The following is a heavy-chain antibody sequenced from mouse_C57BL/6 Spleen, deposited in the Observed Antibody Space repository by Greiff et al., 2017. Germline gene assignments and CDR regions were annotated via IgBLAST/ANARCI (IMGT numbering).Heavy chain of an antibody. CDR3: ARSRSNYDYALDY. D-gene: IGHD2-5*01. CDR2: IDPSDSYT. CDR1: GYTFTSYW. V-gene: IGHV1-50*01. Sequence: QVQLQQPGAELVKPGASVKLSCKASGYTFTSYWMQWVKQRPGQGLEWIGEIDPSDSYTNYNQKFKGQATLSVDTSSSTADMQLIILTSEDSAVYYCARSRSNYDYALDYWGQGTSVTVSS. J-gene: IGHJ4*01.